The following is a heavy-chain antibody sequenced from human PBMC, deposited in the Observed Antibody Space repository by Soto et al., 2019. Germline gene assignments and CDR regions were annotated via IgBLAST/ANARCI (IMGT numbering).Heavy chain of an antibody. CDR1: GFTFSSYA. CDR3: ALSPIVLGAAATPWFDP. J-gene: IGHJ5*02. V-gene: IGHV3-23*01. Sequence: HPGGSLRLSCAASGFTFSSYAMSWVRQAPGKGLEWVSAISGSGGSTYYADSVKGRFTISRDNSKNTLYLQMNSLRAEDTAVYYCALSPIVLGAAATPWFDPWCQGTLVTVSS. D-gene: IGHD2-15*01. CDR2: ISGSGGST.